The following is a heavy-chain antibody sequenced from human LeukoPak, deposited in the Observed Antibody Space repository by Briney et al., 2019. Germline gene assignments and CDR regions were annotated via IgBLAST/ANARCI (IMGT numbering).Heavy chain of an antibody. CDR3: ARGGVYYYYYMDV. Sequence: SQTLSLTCTVSGGSISSGSYYWSWIRQPPGKGLEWIGRIYTSGSTNYNPSLKSRVTISVDTSRNQFSLKLSSVTAADTAVYYCARGGVYYYYYMDVWGKGTTVTVSS. J-gene: IGHJ6*03. V-gene: IGHV4-61*02. D-gene: IGHD3-10*01. CDR1: GGSISSGSYY. CDR2: IYTSGST.